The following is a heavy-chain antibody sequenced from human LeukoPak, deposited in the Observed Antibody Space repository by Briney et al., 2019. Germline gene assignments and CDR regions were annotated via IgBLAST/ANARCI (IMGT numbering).Heavy chain of an antibody. D-gene: IGHD6-19*01. Sequence: GGSLRLSCATSGFTFGDYAMSWVRQAPGKGLERVGFIRSKTYGATTEYATSVKGRFTISRDDSKSIAYLQMNGLETEDTAFYYCARHKAVAITYFDYWGQGTLVTVSS. J-gene: IGHJ4*02. CDR2: IRSKTYGATT. CDR3: ARHKAVAITYFDY. V-gene: IGHV3-49*04. CDR1: GFTFGDYA.